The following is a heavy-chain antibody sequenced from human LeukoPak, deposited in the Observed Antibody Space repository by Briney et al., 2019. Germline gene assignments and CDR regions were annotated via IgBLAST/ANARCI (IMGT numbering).Heavy chain of an antibody. D-gene: IGHD7-27*01. CDR1: GYIFTSYD. Sequence: ASVKVSCKASGYIFTSYDFNRVRQATGQRPEWMGWMSPNSGDTGYAQKFQDRVTMTRNTSISTAYMELSSLRSDDTAVYYCARGPPNWGYDYWGPGTLVTVSS. V-gene: IGHV1-8*01. CDR2: MSPNSGDT. J-gene: IGHJ4*02. CDR3: ARGPPNWGYDY.